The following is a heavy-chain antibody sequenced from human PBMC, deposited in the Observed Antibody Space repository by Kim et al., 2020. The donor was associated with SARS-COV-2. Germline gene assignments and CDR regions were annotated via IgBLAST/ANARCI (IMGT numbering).Heavy chain of an antibody. D-gene: IGHD2-21*02. CDR3: ARTLGVVVTALDY. CDR1: GGSISSGGYY. J-gene: IGHJ4*02. CDR2: IYYSGST. Sequence: SETLSLTCTVSGGSISSGGYYWSWIRQHPGKGLEWIGYIYYSGSTYYNPSLKRRVTISVDTSKNQFSLKLSSVTAADTAVYYCARTLGVVVTALDYWGQGTLVTVSS. V-gene: IGHV4-31*03.